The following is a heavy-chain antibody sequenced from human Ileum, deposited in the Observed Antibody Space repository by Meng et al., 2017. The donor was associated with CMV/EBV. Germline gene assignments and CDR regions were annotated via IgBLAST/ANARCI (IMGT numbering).Heavy chain of an antibody. V-gene: IGHV4-4*07. J-gene: IGHJ5*02. D-gene: IGHD4-11*01. CDR2: IYSSGII. CDR1: GGSINIFY. Sequence: QVQLQESGLGLGRPSETLSRTCSVSGGSINIFYWSWIRPPAGNGLEWNGRIYSSGIINYKPSPQSRVTVSVDTTKNQFSLKVNSVTAADTAVYYCARLQAWDWFDPWGQGTLVTVSS. CDR3: ARLQAWDWFDP.